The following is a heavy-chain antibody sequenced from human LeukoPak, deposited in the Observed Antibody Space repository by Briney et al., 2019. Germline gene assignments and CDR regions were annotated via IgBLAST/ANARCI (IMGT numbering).Heavy chain of an antibody. CDR3: ARDGFYRPPSKSNDAFDI. V-gene: IGHV1-69*13. J-gene: IGHJ3*02. CDR1: GGTFSRYA. Sequence: SVKVSCKASGGTFSRYAISWVRQAPGQGLEWMGGIIPIFGTANYAQKFQGRVTITADESTSTAYMELSSLRSEDTAVYYCARDGFYRPPSKSNDAFDIWGQGPMVTVSS. CDR2: IIPIFGTA. D-gene: IGHD6-6*01.